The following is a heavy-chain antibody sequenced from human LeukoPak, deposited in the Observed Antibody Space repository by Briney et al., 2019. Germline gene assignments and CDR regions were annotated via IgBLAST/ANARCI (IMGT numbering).Heavy chain of an antibody. J-gene: IGHJ6*02. V-gene: IGHV1-18*01. D-gene: IGHD3-22*01. CDR2: ISAYNGNT. CDR1: GYTFTSYG. CDR3: ARDGPITMIVVVISGDYYYGMDV. Sequence: GASVKVSCKASGYTFTSYGISWVRQAPGQGLEWMGWISAYNGNTNYAQKLQGRVTMTTDTSTSTAYMELRSLRSDDTAVYYCARDGPITMIVVVISGDYYYGMDVWGQGTTVTVSS.